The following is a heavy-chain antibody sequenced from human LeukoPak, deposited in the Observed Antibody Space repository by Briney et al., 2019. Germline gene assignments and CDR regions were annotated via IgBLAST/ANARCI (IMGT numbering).Heavy chain of an antibody. V-gene: IGHV3-23*01. J-gene: IGHJ3*02. D-gene: IGHD3-22*01. Sequence: PGGSLRLSCAASGFTFSNYAMSWVRQAPGKGLEWVSAINDSGGSTYYADSVKGRFTISRENAKNSLYLQMNSLRAGDTAVYYCARVGIVGRRGNAFDIWGQGTMVTVSS. CDR3: ARVGIVGRRGNAFDI. CDR1: GFTFSNYA. CDR2: INDSGGST.